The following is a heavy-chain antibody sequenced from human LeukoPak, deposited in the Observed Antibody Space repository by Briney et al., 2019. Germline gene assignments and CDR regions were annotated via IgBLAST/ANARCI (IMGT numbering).Heavy chain of an antibody. CDR3: ALYNYYDSSGYYYIFDY. D-gene: IGHD3-22*01. J-gene: IGHJ4*02. V-gene: IGHV1-18*01. CDR2: ISAYNGNT. CDR1: GYTFTSYG. Sequence: ASVKVSCKASGYTFTSYGISWVRQAPGQGLEWMGWISAYNGNTNYAQKLQGRVTMTTDTSTSTAYMELRSLRSDDTAVYYCALYNYYDSSGYYYIFDYWGQGALVTVSS.